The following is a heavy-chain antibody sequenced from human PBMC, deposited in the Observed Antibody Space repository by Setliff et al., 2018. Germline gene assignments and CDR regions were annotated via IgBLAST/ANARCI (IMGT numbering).Heavy chain of an antibody. CDR2: ISHSGSA. V-gene: IGHV4-38-2*01. Sequence: SETLSLTCAVSGYSISSGNYWGWIRQPPGKGLEWIGSISHSGSAYYNPSLKSRVTRSVDTSKNQFSLKLTALTAADTAIYYCARHRAVAGAYYFDFWGQGTLVTVSS. D-gene: IGHD6-19*01. J-gene: IGHJ4*02. CDR3: ARHRAVAGAYYFDF. CDR1: GYSISSGNY.